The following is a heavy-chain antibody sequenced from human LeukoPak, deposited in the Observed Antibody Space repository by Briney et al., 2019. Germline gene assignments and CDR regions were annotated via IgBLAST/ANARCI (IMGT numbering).Heavy chain of an antibody. CDR3: AKGTFDP. CDR2: IRYDGSNK. V-gene: IGHV3-30*02. CDR1: GFTFSSYG. J-gene: IGHJ5*02. Sequence: GGSLRLCCAASGFTFSSYGMHWVRQAPGKGLEWVAFIRYDGSNKYYADSVKGRFTISRDNSKNTLYLQMNSLRAEDTAVYYCAKGTFDPWGQGTLVTVSS.